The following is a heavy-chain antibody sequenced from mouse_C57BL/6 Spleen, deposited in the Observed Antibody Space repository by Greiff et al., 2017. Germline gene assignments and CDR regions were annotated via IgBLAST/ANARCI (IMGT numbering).Heavy chain of an antibody. CDR1: GYTFTSYW. CDR3: ARKSYGSSYAMDY. Sequence: QVQLKQPGAELVKPGASVKMSCKASGYTFTSYWITWVKQRPGQGLEWIGDIYPGSGSTNYNEKFKSKATLTVDTSSSTAYMQLSSLTSEDSAVYYCARKSYGSSYAMDYWGQGTSVTVSS. D-gene: IGHD1-1*01. J-gene: IGHJ4*01. CDR2: IYPGSGST. V-gene: IGHV1-55*01.